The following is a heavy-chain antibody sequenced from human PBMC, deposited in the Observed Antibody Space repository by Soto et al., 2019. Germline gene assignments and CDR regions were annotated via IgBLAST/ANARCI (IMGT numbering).Heavy chain of an antibody. J-gene: IGHJ4*02. CDR3: AYPQFLEWLLRFDY. D-gene: IGHD3-3*01. CDR2: ISGSGGST. Sequence: EVQLLESGGGLVQPGGSLRLSCAASGFTFSSYAMSWVRQAPGKGLELGSAISGSGGSTYYADSVKGRFTISRDNSKNTLYLQMNSLRAEDTAVYYCAYPQFLEWLLRFDYWGQGTLVTVSS. CDR1: GFTFSSYA. V-gene: IGHV3-23*01.